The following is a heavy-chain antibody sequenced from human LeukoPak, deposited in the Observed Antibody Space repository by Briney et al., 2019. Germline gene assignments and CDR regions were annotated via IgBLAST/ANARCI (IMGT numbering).Heavy chain of an antibody. D-gene: IGHD3-16*01. Sequence: ASVKVSCKASGGTFSSYAISWVRQAPGQGLEWMGWISAYNGNTNYAQKLQGRVTMTTDTSTSTAYTELRSLRSDDTAVYYCARVLRGGEGYYFDYWGQGTLVTVSS. V-gene: IGHV1-18*01. CDR3: ARVLRGGEGYYFDY. CDR1: GGTFSSYA. CDR2: ISAYNGNT. J-gene: IGHJ4*02.